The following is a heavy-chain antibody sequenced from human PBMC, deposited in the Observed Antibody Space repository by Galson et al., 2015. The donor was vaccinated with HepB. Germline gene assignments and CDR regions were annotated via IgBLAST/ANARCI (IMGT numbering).Heavy chain of an antibody. Sequence: SVKVSCKASGYTFTSYAMHWVRQAPGQRLEWMGWINAGNGNTKYSQKFQGRVTITRDTSESTAYMELSSLRSEDTAVYYCASPHGEQLVGVNAFDIWGQGTMVTVSS. CDR3: ASPHGEQLVGVNAFDI. D-gene: IGHD6-6*01. V-gene: IGHV1-3*01. J-gene: IGHJ3*02. CDR2: INAGNGNT. CDR1: GYTFTSYA.